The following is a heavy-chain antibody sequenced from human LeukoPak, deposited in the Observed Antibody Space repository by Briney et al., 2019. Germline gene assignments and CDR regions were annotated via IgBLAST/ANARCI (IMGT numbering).Heavy chain of an antibody. V-gene: IGHV4-39*01. D-gene: IGHD2-8*02. CDR1: GASISSSSHS. CDR2: IYYSGDT. CDR3: SRLPTDLLAFDY. J-gene: IGHJ4*02. Sequence: PSETLSLTCSVSGASISSSSHSWGWIRQPPGKGLEWIGSIYYSGDTYYNPTLKSRVTISVDTSKNQFSLKLSSVTAADTAVYYCSRLPTDLLAFDYWGQGTLVTVSS.